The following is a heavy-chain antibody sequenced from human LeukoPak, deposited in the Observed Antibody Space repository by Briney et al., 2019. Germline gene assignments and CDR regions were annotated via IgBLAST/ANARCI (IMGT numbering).Heavy chain of an antibody. CDR1: GGTFSSGA. J-gene: IGHJ2*01. D-gene: IGHD3-22*01. CDR3: ARVYDSSGYYPQRYWYFDL. V-gene: IGHV1-69*05. Sequence: ASPKVSCKASGGTFSSGAVSWVRQALGQGLEWRRRIIPMFGPATSAQKFPGRDTITTDETTSTPCMELSSLRSEDTAVYYCARVYDSSGYYPQRYWYFDLWVRGTLVTGCS. CDR2: IIPMFGPA.